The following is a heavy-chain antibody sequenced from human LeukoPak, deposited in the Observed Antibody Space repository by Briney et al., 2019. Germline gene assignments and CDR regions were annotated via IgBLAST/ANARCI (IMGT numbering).Heavy chain of an antibody. Sequence: GGSLRLSCTASGFIFGDYGLSWVRQAPGKGLEWVGFIRSKTYGGTTEYAASVKGRFTISRDDSKSIAYLQMNSLKTEDTAVYYCTRDLVYYYGSGFDYWGQGTLVTVSS. D-gene: IGHD3-10*01. V-gene: IGHV3-49*04. CDR3: TRDLVYYYGSGFDY. J-gene: IGHJ4*02. CDR2: IRSKTYGGTT. CDR1: GFIFGDYG.